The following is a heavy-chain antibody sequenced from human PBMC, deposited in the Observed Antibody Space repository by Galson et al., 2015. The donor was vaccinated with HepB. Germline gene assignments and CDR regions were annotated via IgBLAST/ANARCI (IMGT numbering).Heavy chain of an antibody. CDR1: GFSFSSYE. Sequence: SLRLSCAASGFSFSSYEMNWVRQAPGKGLEWVSYISSGGNTIYYADSVKGRFTISRDDAKNSLYLQMTSLRAEDTAVYYCGGYHDYWGQGTLATVSS. J-gene: IGHJ4*02. CDR3: GGYHDY. D-gene: IGHD5-18*01. CDR2: ISSGGNTI. V-gene: IGHV3-48*03.